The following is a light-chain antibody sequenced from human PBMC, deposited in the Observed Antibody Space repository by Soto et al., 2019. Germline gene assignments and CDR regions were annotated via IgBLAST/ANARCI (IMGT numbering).Light chain of an antibody. CDR2: DAS. Sequence: DIQMTQSPSTLSASVGDRVTITCRASQSISPWLAWYQQKPGKAPKLLIFDASNLESGVPSRFSGSGSGTEFTLTISSLQPDDFATYYCLQYHTPRTFGQGPQVHIK. CDR3: LQYHTPRT. J-gene: IGKJ1*01. CDR1: QSISPW. V-gene: IGKV1-5*01.